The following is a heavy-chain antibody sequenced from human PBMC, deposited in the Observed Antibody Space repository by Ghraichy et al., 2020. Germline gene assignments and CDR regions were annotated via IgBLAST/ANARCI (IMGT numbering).Heavy chain of an antibody. Sequence: GGSLRLSCAASGFTFSTYWMTWVRQAPGKGLEWVANIKQDGSARYYVDSVNGRFTMSRDNAKNSLYLQMNSLRVEDTAVYYCARRTVTVNADVFDIWGQGTMVTVSS. CDR3: ARRTVTVNADVFDI. J-gene: IGHJ3*02. CDR1: GFTFSTYW. D-gene: IGHD4-17*01. CDR2: IKQDGSAR. V-gene: IGHV3-7*01.